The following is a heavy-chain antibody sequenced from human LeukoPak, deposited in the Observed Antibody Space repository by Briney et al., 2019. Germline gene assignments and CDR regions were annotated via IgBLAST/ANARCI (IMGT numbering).Heavy chain of an antibody. J-gene: IGHJ5*02. CDR3: ARDALAVTGLQGWFDP. CDR1: GFTPSSFT. CDR2: LTPSSSHI. V-gene: IGHV3-21*01. D-gene: IGHD6-19*01. Sequence: GGVPRLPLAAPGFTPSSFTMKWGRPAPRKGLEGGSSLTPSSSHIYYADSVKGRFTISRDNAKDPLFLQMKSLRVEDTGLYYCARDALAVTGLQGWFDPWGQGTLVTVSS.